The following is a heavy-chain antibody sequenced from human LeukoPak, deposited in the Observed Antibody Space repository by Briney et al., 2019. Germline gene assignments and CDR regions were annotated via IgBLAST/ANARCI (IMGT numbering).Heavy chain of an antibody. V-gene: IGHV3-66*01. CDR2: IYSGGST. CDR1: GFTVSSNY. CDR3: ARAGPSSSWHQFDY. Sequence: GGSLRLSCAASGFTVSSNYMSWVRQAPGKGLEWVSVIYSGGSTYYADSVKGRFTISRDNSKNTLYLQMNSLRAEDTAVYYCARAGPSSSWHQFDYWGQGTLVTVSS. J-gene: IGHJ4*02. D-gene: IGHD6-13*01.